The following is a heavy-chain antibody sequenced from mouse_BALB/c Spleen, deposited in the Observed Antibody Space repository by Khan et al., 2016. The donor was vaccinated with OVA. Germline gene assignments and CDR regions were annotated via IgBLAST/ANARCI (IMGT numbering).Heavy chain of an antibody. CDR2: IDPFSGDT. CDR3: TRQGYVAWFTY. V-gene: IGHV1S135*01. CDR1: GYSFTTYY. Sequence: EVKLMESGPELMKPGTSVKISCKASGYSFTTYYIHWVMQSHGKSLEWIGYIDPFSGDTTFNQKFKGKATLTVDKSSSTAYIHLSNLTSEDSAIYYCTRQGYVAWFTYWGQGTLVTVSA. J-gene: IGHJ3*01. D-gene: IGHD2-2*01.